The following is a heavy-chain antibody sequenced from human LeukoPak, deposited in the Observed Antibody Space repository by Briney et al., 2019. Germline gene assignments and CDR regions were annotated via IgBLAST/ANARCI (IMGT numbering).Heavy chain of an antibody. J-gene: IGHJ4*02. D-gene: IGHD2-15*01. CDR1: GFTFSSYV. Sequence: PGGSLRLSCAASGFTFSSYVMSWVRQAPGKGLEWVSAISGSGGSTYYADSVKGRFTISRDSSKNTLYLQMNSLRAEDTAVYYCAKSYCSGGSCCSGIDYWGQGTLVAVSS. CDR2: ISGSGGST. CDR3: AKSYCSGGSCCSGIDY. V-gene: IGHV3-23*01.